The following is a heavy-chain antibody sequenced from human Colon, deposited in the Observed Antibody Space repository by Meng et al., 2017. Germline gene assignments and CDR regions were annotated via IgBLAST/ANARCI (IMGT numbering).Heavy chain of an antibody. Sequence: QLGESGGGLVKPGGSLRPSCAASGFTFSDAWMSWVRQAPGKGLEWVSYIDSDSTTYYADSVKGRFTISRDNAKKSLYLQMSSLRVEDTAVYYCASGKSGFDYWGQGALVTVFS. CDR2: IDSDSTT. CDR1: GFTFSDAW. D-gene: IGHD2-8*02. CDR3: ASGKSGFDY. V-gene: IGHV3-11*01. J-gene: IGHJ4*02.